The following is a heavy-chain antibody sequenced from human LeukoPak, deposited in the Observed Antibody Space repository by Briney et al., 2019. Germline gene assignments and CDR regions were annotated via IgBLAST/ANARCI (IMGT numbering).Heavy chain of an antibody. D-gene: IGHD2-2*01. CDR2: ITGGGGST. CDR3: ATYAPRCSTTTCLDY. J-gene: IGHJ4*02. V-gene: IGHV3-23*01. CDR1: GFTFNTYA. Sequence: GGSLRLSCAASGFTFNTYAMNWVRQAPGKGLEWVSTITGGGGSTYYADSVKGRFTISRDNSMNTLYLLMSSLRADDTAVYYCATYAPRCSTTTCLDYWGQGTLLTVSS.